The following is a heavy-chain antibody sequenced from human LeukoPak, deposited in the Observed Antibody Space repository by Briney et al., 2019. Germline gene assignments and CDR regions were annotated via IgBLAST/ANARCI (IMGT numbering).Heavy chain of an antibody. V-gene: IGHV1-8*01. CDR1: GYTFTSYD. D-gene: IGHD3-22*01. CDR3: ASFSDSSGYSDY. Sequence: ASVKVSCKASGYTFTSYDINWVRQATGQGLERMGWMNPNSGNTGYAQKFQGRVTMTTDTSTSTAYMELRSLRSDDTAVYYCASFSDSSGYSDYWGQGTLVTVSS. J-gene: IGHJ4*02. CDR2: MNPNSGNT.